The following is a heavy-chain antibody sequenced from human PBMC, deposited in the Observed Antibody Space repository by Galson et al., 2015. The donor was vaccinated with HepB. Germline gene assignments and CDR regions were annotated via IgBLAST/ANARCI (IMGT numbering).Heavy chain of an antibody. CDR1: GFTFSSYS. V-gene: IGHV3-21*01. CDR2: ISSSSSYI. D-gene: IGHD4-17*01. Sequence: SLRLSCAASGFTFSSYSMNWVRQAPGKGLEWVSSISSSSSYIYYADSVKGRFTISRDNAKNSLYLQMNSLRAEDTAVYYCARLDHDYGDSMSLWGRGTLVTVSS. J-gene: IGHJ2*01. CDR3: ARLDHDYGDSMSL.